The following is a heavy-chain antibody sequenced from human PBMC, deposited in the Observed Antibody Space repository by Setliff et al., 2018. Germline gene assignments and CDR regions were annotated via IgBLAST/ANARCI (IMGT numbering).Heavy chain of an antibody. CDR2: ISVYSGDA. CDR3: ARRPGGFGDLWFGESGFDY. D-gene: IGHD3-10*01. Sequence: ASVKVSCKTSGYTFTTYGISWLRQAPGQGLEWMGWISVYSGDANSAQKFQGRVTITADESTSTAYMELSSLRSEDTAVYYCARRPGGFGDLWFGESGFDYWGQGTLVTVSS. V-gene: IGHV1-18*01. CDR1: GYTFTTYG. J-gene: IGHJ4*02.